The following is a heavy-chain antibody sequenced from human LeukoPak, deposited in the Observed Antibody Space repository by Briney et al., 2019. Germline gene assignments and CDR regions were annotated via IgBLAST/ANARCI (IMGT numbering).Heavy chain of an antibody. CDR1: GFTFSSCA. V-gene: IGHV3-23*01. CDR2: ISGSGGST. CDR3: ANRGPLIVATMVAFN. Sequence: GGSLRLSCAASGFTFSSCAMSWVRQAPGKGLEWVSAISGSGGSTYYADSVKGRFTISRDNSKNTLYLQMNSLRAEDTAVYYCANRGPLIVATMVAFNWGQGTLVTVSS. D-gene: IGHD5-12*01. J-gene: IGHJ4*02.